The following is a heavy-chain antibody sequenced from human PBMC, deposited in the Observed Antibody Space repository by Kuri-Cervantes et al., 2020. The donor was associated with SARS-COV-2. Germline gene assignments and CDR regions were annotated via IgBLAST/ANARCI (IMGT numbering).Heavy chain of an antibody. CDR1: GFTFSGSA. V-gene: IGHV3-73*01. CDR3: TRRGPPLWYFDL. CDR2: IRSKANSYAT. D-gene: IGHD3-16*01. J-gene: IGHJ2*01. Sequence: GESLKISCAASGFTFSGSAMHWVRQASGKGLEWVGRIRSKANSYATAYAASVKGRFTISRDDSKNTAYLQMNSLKTKDTAVYYCTRRGPPLWYFDLWGRGTLVTVSS.